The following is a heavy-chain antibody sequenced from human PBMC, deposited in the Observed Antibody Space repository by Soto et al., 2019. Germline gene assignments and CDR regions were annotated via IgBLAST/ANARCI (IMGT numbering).Heavy chain of an antibody. Sequence: QVQLQESGPGLVKPSQTLSLTCTVSGGSISSGDYYWSWIRQPPGKGLEWIGYIYYSGSTYYNPSLKRRVTISVATSKNPFSLKLGSVPAADTAVYYCARDAISISGMDVWGQGTTVTVSS. D-gene: IGHD3-9*01. CDR3: ARDAISISGMDV. CDR2: IYYSGST. CDR1: GGSISSGDYY. V-gene: IGHV4-30-4*01. J-gene: IGHJ6*02.